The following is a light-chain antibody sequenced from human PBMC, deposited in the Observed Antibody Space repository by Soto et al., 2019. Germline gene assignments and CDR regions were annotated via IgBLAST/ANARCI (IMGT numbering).Light chain of an antibody. CDR3: QQRRDWPRLS. Sequence: EIVLTQSPATLSLSPGERATLSCRASQSVSNYLVWYQQKSGQAPRLLIYDASKRAPGIPARFSGSGSGTDFTLTISSLEPEDLAVYYCQQRRDWPRLSFGGGSKVEI. J-gene: IGKJ4*01. V-gene: IGKV3-11*01. CDR2: DAS. CDR1: QSVSNY.